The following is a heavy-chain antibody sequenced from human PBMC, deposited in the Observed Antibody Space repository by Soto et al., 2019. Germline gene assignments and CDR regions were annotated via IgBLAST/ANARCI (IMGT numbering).Heavy chain of an antibody. CDR2: ISGSGAST. CDR1: GFTFSSYA. V-gene: IGHV3-23*01. Sequence: LRLSCAASGFTFSSYAMTWVRQAPGMGLEWVSAISGSGASTCYADSVKGRFTICRDNSTNTLYVQLISLEAEDTAIYYCAKAAGYSSSWYVRWRQGSLITVST. D-gene: IGHD6-13*01. J-gene: IGHJ5*02. CDR3: AKAAGYSSSWYVR.